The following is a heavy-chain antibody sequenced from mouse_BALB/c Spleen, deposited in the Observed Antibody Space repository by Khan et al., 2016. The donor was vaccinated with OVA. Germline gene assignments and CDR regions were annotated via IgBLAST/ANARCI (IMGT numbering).Heavy chain of an antibody. V-gene: IGHV1-26*01. CDR3: SRVLFDV. J-gene: IGHJ1*01. Sequence: EVQLQQSGPELVKPGASVKMSCKASGYTFTDYYMKWMKQSHGKSLEWIGDINHNNGDTYYNQKFKGKATLNVDTSSSTAYTQLNSLTSEDSAGYYCSRVLFDVWGAGTTVTVSS. CDR2: INHNNGDT. CDR1: GYTFTDYY.